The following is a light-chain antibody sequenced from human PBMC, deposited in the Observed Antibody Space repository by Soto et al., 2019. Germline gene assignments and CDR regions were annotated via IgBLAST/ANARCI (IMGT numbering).Light chain of an antibody. Sequence: EIVLTQSPGTLSLSPWEIATLSCRASQSVSSTYSVWYQQKPGQAPRLLIYGTSTRAAGIPARFSGSGSGTEFTLTITSLQSEDFAVYYCQQFHNWPRTFGQGTKVDIK. CDR2: GTS. CDR3: QQFHNWPRT. V-gene: IGKV3-15*01. J-gene: IGKJ1*01. CDR1: QSVSSTY.